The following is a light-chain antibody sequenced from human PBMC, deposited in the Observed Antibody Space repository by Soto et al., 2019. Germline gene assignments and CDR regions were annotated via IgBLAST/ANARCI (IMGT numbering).Light chain of an antibody. CDR3: QQYNNWWT. V-gene: IGKV3-15*01. CDR2: GAS. Sequence: EIVMTQSPATLSVSPGKRSTLSCRASQSVSSNLAWYQQKPGQAPRLLIFGASTRATGIPGRLSGSGSGTEFTLTISRMTSEDSAVYYCQQYNNWWTFGQGTKVDIK. CDR1: QSVSSN. J-gene: IGKJ1*01.